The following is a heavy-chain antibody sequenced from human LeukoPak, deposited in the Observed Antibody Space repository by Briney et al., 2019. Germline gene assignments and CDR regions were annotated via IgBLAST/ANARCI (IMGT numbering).Heavy chain of an antibody. CDR1: GFTFSSYS. CDR3: ARAGYYDILTGYYTGDY. J-gene: IGHJ4*02. V-gene: IGHV3-21*01. Sequence: GGSLRLSCAASGFTFSSYSMNWVRQAPGKGLEWVSSISSSSSYIYYADSVKGRFTISRDNAKNSLYLQMNSLRAEDTAVYYCARAGYYDILTGYYTGDYWGQGTLVTVSS. CDR2: ISSSSSYI. D-gene: IGHD3-9*01.